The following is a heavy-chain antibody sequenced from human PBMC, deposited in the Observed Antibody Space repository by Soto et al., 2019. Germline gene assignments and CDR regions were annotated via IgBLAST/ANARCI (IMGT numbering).Heavy chain of an antibody. J-gene: IGHJ2*01. V-gene: IGHV1-2*02. CDR1: GYTFTGYY. CDR2: INPNSGGT. Sequence: QVQLVQSGAEVKKPGASVKVSCKASGYTFTGYYMHWVRQAPGQGLEWMGWINPNSGGTNDAQKFQGGDTMTRDPSISTADMELSRLRSDDTVGYCCARGRVQAVADRDYWYFDLWGRGTLVTVSS. D-gene: IGHD6-19*01. CDR3: ARGRVQAVADRDYWYFDL.